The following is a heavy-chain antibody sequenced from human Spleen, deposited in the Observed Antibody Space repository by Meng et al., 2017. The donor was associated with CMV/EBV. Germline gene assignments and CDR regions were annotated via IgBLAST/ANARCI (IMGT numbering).Heavy chain of an antibody. CDR1: GFTFSSYA. J-gene: IGHJ6*02. D-gene: IGHD3/OR15-3a*01. CDR3: AKMKGLGLVAVGYGMDV. CDR2: INYVGTQK. V-gene: IGHV3-30*02. Sequence: GESLKIYCVTSGFTFSSYAMHWVRQAPGKGLEWLSFINYVGTQKYYADSVKGRFTISRDNSKSTLYLQADNLRPDDTALYFCAKMKGLGLVAVGYGMDVWGQGTTVTVSS.